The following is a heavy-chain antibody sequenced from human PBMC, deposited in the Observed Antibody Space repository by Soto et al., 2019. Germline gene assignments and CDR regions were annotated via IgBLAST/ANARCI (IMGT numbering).Heavy chain of an antibody. V-gene: IGHV3-30*18. CDR3: AKTYCSSTSCYVGDAFDI. Sequence: GGSLRLSCAASGFTFSSYGMHWVRQAPGKGLEWVAVISYDGSNKYYADSVKGRFTISRDNSKNTLYLQMNSLRAEDTAVYYCAKTYCSSTSCYVGDAFDIWGQGTMVTVSS. J-gene: IGHJ3*02. CDR2: ISYDGSNK. D-gene: IGHD2-2*01. CDR1: GFTFSSYG.